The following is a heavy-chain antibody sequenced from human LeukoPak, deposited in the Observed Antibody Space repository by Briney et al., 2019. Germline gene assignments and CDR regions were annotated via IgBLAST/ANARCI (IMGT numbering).Heavy chain of an antibody. D-gene: IGHD2-15*01. V-gene: IGHV4-59*12. CDR2: IYDSGST. J-gene: IGHJ5*02. CDR1: GGSINSYY. CDR3: ARGPGAATQEAFDP. Sequence: SETLSLTCTVSGGSINSYYWSWIRQPPGKGLEWIGYIYDSGSTNYNPSLKSRVTMSIDMSKNQISLKLNSVTAADTAVYYCARGPGAATQEAFDPWGQGTLVTVSS.